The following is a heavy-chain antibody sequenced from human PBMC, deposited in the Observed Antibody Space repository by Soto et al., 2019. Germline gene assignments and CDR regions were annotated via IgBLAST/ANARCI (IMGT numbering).Heavy chain of an antibody. Sequence: SETLSLTCTVSGGSINNYYWSWIRQPPGKGLEWIGYIYYSGSTNYNPSLRSRVTISVDTSKNQFSLKVNSVTAADTAVYYCARYASGSYPPTHFDYWGQGILVTVS. CDR2: IYYSGST. CDR1: GGSINNYY. V-gene: IGHV4-59*01. CDR3: ARYASGSYPPTHFDY. D-gene: IGHD3-10*01. J-gene: IGHJ4*02.